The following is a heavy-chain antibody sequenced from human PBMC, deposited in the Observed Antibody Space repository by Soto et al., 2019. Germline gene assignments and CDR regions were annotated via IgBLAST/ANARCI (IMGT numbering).Heavy chain of an antibody. CDR2: IYYSGST. V-gene: IGHV4-31*03. CDR3: ARDSPDIVVAPAAIGAFDI. J-gene: IGHJ3*02. CDR1: GGSISRGGYY. D-gene: IGHD2-2*01. Sequence: SETLSLTCTVSGGSISRGGYYWSWIRQDPGKGLEWIGYIYYSGSTYYNPSLKSRVTISVDTSKNQFSLKLSSVTAADTAVYYCARDSPDIVVAPAAIGAFDIWGQGTMVTFSS.